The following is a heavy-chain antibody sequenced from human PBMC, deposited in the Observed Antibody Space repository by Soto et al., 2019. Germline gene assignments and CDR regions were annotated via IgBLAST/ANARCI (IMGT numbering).Heavy chain of an antibody. V-gene: IGHV3-23*01. J-gene: IGHJ6*02. CDR1: GLLFSTYA. CDR3: ANGILGYYHGMDV. CDR2: ITGNGAST. Sequence: GGSLRLSCAASGLLFSTYAMTWVRQAPGKGLEWVSTITGNGASTYYADSVKGRFTISRGNSKNTLYLQMNSLRAEDTATYFCANGILGYYHGMDVWGQGTTVTVSS. D-gene: IGHD2-15*01.